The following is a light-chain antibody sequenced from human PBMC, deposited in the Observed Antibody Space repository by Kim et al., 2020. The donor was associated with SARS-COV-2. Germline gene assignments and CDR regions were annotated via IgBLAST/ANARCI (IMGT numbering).Light chain of an antibody. CDR3: LAWDSSSGSYV. CDR1: KLGNKY. CDR2: QDE. J-gene: IGLJ1*01. Sequence: PGQAASITCSGDKLGNKYACWYQQKPGQSPVLVIYQDEKRPSGIPERFSGSNSGNSATLTISGTQAMDEADYFCLAWDSSSGSYVFGPGTKVTVL. V-gene: IGLV3-1*01.